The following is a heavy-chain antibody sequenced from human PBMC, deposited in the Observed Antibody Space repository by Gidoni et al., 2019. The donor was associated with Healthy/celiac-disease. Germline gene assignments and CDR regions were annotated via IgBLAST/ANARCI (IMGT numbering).Heavy chain of an antibody. V-gene: IGHV3-73*02. CDR3: TGEYYDILTGYYTNWFDP. J-gene: IGHJ5*02. CDR1: GFTFSASA. Sequence: EVQLVESGGGLVQPGGSLKLSCAASGFTFSASAIPWVRQASGKGLEWVGGSRSKANSYATAYAASVKGKFTISRDDSKNTAYLQMNSLKTEDTAVYYCTGEYYDILTGYYTNWFDPWGQGTLVTVSS. D-gene: IGHD3-9*01. CDR2: SRSKANSYAT.